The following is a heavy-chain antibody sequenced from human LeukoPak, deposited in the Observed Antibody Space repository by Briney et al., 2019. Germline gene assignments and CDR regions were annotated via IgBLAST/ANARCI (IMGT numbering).Heavy chain of an antibody. CDR3: AKGHNYGDYGIYFDY. J-gene: IGHJ4*02. D-gene: IGHD4-17*01. V-gene: IGHV3-74*03. CDR2: ISPDGSTT. CDR1: GFTFSRYW. Sequence: GGSLRLSCAASGFTFSRYWMHWVRQAPGKGLMWVSRISPDGSTTLYADSVKGRFTISRDNAKNTLYLQMNSLGAEDTAVYYCAKGHNYGDYGIYFDYWGQGTLVTVSS.